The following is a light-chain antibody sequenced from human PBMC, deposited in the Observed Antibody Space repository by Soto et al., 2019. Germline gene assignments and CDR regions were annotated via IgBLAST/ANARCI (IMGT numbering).Light chain of an antibody. Sequence: EIVMTQSPTPLSVSPGERANLYCRSSQSVSSNLAWYQQKPGQAPRLLIYGASTRATGIPARFSGSGSGTEFTLTISSLQSEDFAVYYCQQYNNWPITFGQGTRLEIK. J-gene: IGKJ5*01. CDR3: QQYNNWPIT. CDR1: QSVSSN. CDR2: GAS. V-gene: IGKV3-15*01.